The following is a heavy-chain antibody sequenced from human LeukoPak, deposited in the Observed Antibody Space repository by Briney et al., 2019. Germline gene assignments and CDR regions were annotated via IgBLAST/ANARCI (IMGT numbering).Heavy chain of an antibody. CDR2: ISGSGGST. D-gene: IGHD6-13*01. CDR3: AKDVGSWSRGAFDY. J-gene: IGHJ4*02. CDR1: GFTFSSYA. Sequence: PGGSLRLSCAASGFTFSSYAMSWVRQAPGKGLEWVSAISGSGGSTYYADSVKGRLTISRDNSKNTLYLQMNSLRAEDTALYYCAKDVGSWSRGAFDYWGQGTLATVSS. V-gene: IGHV3-23*01.